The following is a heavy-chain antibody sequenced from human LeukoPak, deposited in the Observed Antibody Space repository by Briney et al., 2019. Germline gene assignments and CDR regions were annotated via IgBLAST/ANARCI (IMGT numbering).Heavy chain of an antibody. CDR2: IYTSGST. CDR3: ARGVFTCCSSTHYFDY. V-gene: IGHV4-4*07. D-gene: IGHD2-2*01. CDR1: GGSISGYY. Sequence: SETLSLTCTVSGGSISGYYWSWIRQPAGKGLEWIGRIYTSGSTNYNPSLKSRVTISVDTSKNQFSLKLSSVTAADTAVYYCARGVFTCCSSTHYFDYWGQGTLVTVSS. J-gene: IGHJ4*02.